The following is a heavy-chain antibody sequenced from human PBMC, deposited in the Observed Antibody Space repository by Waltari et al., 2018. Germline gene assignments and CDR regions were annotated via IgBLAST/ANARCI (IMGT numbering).Heavy chain of an antibody. CDR1: GYAFTGYY. CDR2: INPNSGGT. V-gene: IGHV1-2*06. Sequence: QVQLVQSGAEVKKPGASVKVSCKASGYAFTGYYMPWVPPAPGQGLEWMGRINPNSGGTNYAQKFQGRVTMTRDTSISTAYMELSRLRSDDTAVYYCARGGYYGDHRYFDYWGQGTLVTVSS. CDR3: ARGGYYGDHRYFDY. J-gene: IGHJ4*02. D-gene: IGHD4-17*01.